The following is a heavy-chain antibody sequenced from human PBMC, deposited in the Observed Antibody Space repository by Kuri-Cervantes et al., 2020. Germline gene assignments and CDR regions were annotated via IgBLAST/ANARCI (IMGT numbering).Heavy chain of an antibody. CDR2: ISSSSSYI. Sequence: GGSLRLSCAASGFTLSSYSMNWVRQAPGKGLEWVSSISSSSSYIYYADSVKGRFTISRDNAKNSLYLQMNSLRAEDTAVYYCARNYDYVWGSYPRYLDLWGRGTLVTVSS. D-gene: IGHD3-16*01. CDR3: ARNYDYVWGSYPRYLDL. V-gene: IGHV3-21*01. J-gene: IGHJ2*01. CDR1: GFTLSSYS.